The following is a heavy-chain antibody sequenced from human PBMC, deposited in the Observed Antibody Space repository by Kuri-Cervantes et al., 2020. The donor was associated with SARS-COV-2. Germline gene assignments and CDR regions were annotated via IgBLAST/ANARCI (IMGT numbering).Heavy chain of an antibody. CDR2: IGTAGYP. J-gene: IGHJ3*02. CDR1: GFTFSDYY. V-gene: IGHV3-13*05. D-gene: IGHD6-19*01. Sequence: GGSLRLSCAASGFTFSDYYMSWIRQAPGKGLEWVSAIGTAGYPYYPGSVKGRFTISRENAKNSLYLQMNSLRAGDTAVYYCARSRSGGGGKQWLLADDAFDIWGQGTMVTVSS. CDR3: ARSRSGGGGKQWLLADDAFDI.